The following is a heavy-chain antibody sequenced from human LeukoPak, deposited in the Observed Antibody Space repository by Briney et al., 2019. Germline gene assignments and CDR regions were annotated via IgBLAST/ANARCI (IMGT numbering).Heavy chain of an antibody. Sequence: SETLSLTCTVSGGFISSYYWSWIRQPPGKGLEWIGYIYYSGSTNYNPSLKSRVTISVDTSKNQFSLKLSSVTAADTAVYYCARRTYSSSWYRGGLGYWGQGTLVTVSP. V-gene: IGHV4-59*12. J-gene: IGHJ4*02. CDR1: GGFISSYY. CDR2: IYYSGST. CDR3: ARRTYSSSWYRGGLGY. D-gene: IGHD6-13*01.